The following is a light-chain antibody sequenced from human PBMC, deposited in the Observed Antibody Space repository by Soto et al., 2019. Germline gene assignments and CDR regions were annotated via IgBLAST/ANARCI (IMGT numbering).Light chain of an antibody. J-gene: IGKJ1*01. CDR1: QSVSNNY. V-gene: IGKV3-20*01. CDR2: GAS. CDR3: QQYGSSGT. Sequence: EIEWTQSPGTLSLSPGERATLSCRASQSVSNNYLAWSKQKPGQAPRLLIYGASNRATGIPDRFSGSGSGTDFTLTIRRLEPEDFAVYYCQQYGSSGTFGQGTKVDIK.